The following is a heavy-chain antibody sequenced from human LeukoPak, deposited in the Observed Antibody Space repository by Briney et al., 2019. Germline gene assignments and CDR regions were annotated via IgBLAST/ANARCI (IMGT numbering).Heavy chain of an antibody. CDR2: ISYDGSNK. CDR1: GFTFSSYG. J-gene: IGHJ4*02. Sequence: AGGSLRLSCAASGFTFSSYGMHWVRQAPGKGLEWVAVISYDGSNKYYADSVKGRFTISRDNSKNTLYLQMNSLRAEDTAVYYCAKDHYYDSSGYSFFDYWGQGTLVTVSS. V-gene: IGHV3-30*18. D-gene: IGHD3-22*01. CDR3: AKDHYYDSSGYSFFDY.